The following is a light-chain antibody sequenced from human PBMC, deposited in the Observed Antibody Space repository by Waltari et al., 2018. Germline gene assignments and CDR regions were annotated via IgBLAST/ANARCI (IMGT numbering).Light chain of an antibody. CDR1: QSVVTY. V-gene: IGKV3-11*01. CDR3: QQRASSWVT. Sequence: IVLTQSPVTLSLSPGERATLSCRASQSVVTYLAWFQQKPGQAPRLLMYDVSKRATGIPARFSGSGSGTDFTLTISSLEPEDFGVYYCQQRASSWVTFGGGTKVDIK. J-gene: IGKJ4*01. CDR2: DVS.